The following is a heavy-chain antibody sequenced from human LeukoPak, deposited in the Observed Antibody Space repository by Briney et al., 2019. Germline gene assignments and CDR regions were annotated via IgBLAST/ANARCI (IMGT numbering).Heavy chain of an antibody. J-gene: IGHJ4*02. Sequence: SETLSLTCTVSGGSISSGGYYWSWIRQHPGKGLEWIGYIHYSGSTYYNPSLKSRVTISVDTSKNQFSLKLSSVTAADTAVYYCAREGIAAAGTIDYWGQGTLVTVSS. CDR1: GGSISSGGYY. CDR3: AREGIAAAGTIDY. V-gene: IGHV4-31*03. CDR2: IHYSGST. D-gene: IGHD6-13*01.